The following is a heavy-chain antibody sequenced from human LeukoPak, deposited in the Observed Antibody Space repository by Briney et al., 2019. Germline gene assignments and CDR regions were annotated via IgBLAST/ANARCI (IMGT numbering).Heavy chain of an antibody. CDR3: ARLAGNYYDSSGYYRY. V-gene: IGHV3-53*01. CDR1: GFTVSSNY. J-gene: IGHJ4*02. CDR2: IYSGGST. Sequence: GGSLRLSCAASGFTVSSNYMSWVRQAPGKGLKWVSVIYSGGSTYYADSVKGRFTISRDNSKNTLYLQMNSLRAEDTAVYYCARLAGNYYDSSGYYRYWGQGTLVTVSS. D-gene: IGHD3-22*01.